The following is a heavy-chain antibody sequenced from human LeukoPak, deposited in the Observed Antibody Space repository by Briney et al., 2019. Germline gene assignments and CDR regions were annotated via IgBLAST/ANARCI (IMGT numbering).Heavy chain of an antibody. CDR2: MYYSGTT. J-gene: IGHJ3*02. V-gene: IGHV4-39*07. D-gene: IGHD1-26*01. CDR3: ARDSSIVGTTGAFDI. Sequence: RASETLSLTCSVSGGSVSSRSYYWGWIRQPPGKGLEWIGSMYYSGTTYYNPSLKSRVTISVDTSKNQFSLKLSSVTAADTAVYYCARDSSIVGTTGAFDIWGQGTMVIVSS. CDR1: GGSVSSRSYY.